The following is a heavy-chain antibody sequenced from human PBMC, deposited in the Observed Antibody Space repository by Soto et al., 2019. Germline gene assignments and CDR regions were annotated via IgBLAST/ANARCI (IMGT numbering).Heavy chain of an antibody. D-gene: IGHD1-1*01. J-gene: IGHJ4*02. V-gene: IGHV4-31*03. CDR2: IYYTGNT. Sequence: QVQLQESRPGLVKTSQTLSLTCTVSGGSISSGGTGSYWTWIRQLPGKCLEWIGYIYYTGNTDYNPSLKSRPTISRDTSENQFSLKLTSVTAADTAVYVCASGHEAYKVRYWGQGTLVTVS. CDR3: ASGHEAYKVRY. CDR1: GGSISSGGTGSY.